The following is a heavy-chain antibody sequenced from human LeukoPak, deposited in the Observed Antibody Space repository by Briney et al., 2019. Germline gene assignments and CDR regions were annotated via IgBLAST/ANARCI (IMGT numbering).Heavy chain of an antibody. CDR3: ARHRGAQLRYFDWLSWFDP. CDR2: INHSGST. D-gene: IGHD3-9*01. V-gene: IGHV4-34*01. J-gene: IGHJ5*02. Sequence: PSETLSLTCAVYGGSFSGYYWSWIRQPPGKGLEWIGEINHSGSTNYNPSLKSRVTISVDTSKNQFSLKLSSVTAADTAVYYCARHRGAQLRYFDWLSWFDPWGQGTLVTVSS. CDR1: GGSFSGYY.